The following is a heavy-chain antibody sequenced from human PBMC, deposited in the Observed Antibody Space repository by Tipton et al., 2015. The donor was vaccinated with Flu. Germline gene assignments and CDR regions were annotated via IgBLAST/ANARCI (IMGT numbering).Heavy chain of an antibody. CDR1: GFTFSSYE. V-gene: IGHV3-48*03. Sequence: SLRLSCAASGFTFSSYEMNWVRQAPGKGLEWVSCISSSGGTIYYAEYVKGRFTISRDNAKNSLYLQMNSLRAENTAVSYSERDLPPSARYLDPGFDIWSQGTMVTGSS. D-gene: IGHD3-9*01. CDR3: ERDLPPSARYLDPGFDI. J-gene: IGHJ3*02. CDR2: ISSSGGTI.